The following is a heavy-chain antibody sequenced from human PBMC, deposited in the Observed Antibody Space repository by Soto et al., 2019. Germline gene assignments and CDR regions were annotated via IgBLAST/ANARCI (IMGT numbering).Heavy chain of an antibody. J-gene: IGHJ4*02. CDR1: GFTFSDYY. Sequence: QVQLVESGGGWVKPGGSLRLSCAASGFTFSDYYMSWIRQAPGKGLEWVSYISSSGSTIYYADSVKGRFTISRDNAKNSLYLQMNSLRAEDTAVYYCARDERYDILTGYYRSSTIDYWGLGTLVTVSS. CDR2: ISSSGSTI. V-gene: IGHV3-11*01. CDR3: ARDERYDILTGYYRSSTIDY. D-gene: IGHD3-9*01.